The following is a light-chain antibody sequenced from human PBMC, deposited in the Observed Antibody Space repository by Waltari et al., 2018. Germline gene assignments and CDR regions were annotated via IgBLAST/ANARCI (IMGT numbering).Light chain of an antibody. CDR1: NSDVGGYNS. J-gene: IGLJ2*01. V-gene: IGLV2-14*03. Sequence: QSVLTQPASVSGSPGRSITISCTGANSDVGGYNSVSWYQQHPGRAPKLMIYAVSNRPSGVSDRFSGSKSGNTASLTIACLQAEDEADYYCSSYTNRRDVIFGGGTKLTVL. CDR3: SSYTNRRDVI. CDR2: AVS.